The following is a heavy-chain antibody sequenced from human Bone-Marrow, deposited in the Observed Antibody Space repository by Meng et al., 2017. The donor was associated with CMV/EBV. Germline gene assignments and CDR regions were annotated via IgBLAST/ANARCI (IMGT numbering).Heavy chain of an antibody. D-gene: IGHD2-15*01. CDR3: AKDRCSGGRCYLWEWFDP. V-gene: IGHV3-33*06. CDR1: GFSFSSYG. Sequence: GESLKISCAASGFSFSSYGMHWVRQAPGKGLEWVAVIWYDGSNKYYADSVKGRFTISRDNSKNTLYLQMNSLSAEDTAVYYCAKDRCSGGRCYLWEWFDPWGQGTLVTVSS. J-gene: IGHJ5*02. CDR2: IWYDGSNK.